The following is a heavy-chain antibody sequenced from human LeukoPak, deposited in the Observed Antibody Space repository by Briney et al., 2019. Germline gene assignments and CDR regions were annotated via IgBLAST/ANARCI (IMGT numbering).Heavy chain of an antibody. CDR1: GGSISSGGYY. J-gene: IGHJ5*02. Sequence: SETLPLTCTVSGGSISSGGYYWSWIRQPPGKGLEWIGYIYYSGSTNYNPSLKSRVTISVDTSKNQFSLKLSSVTAADTAVYYCARVSGQLVHNWFDPWGQGTLVTVSS. D-gene: IGHD6-13*01. CDR2: IYYSGST. V-gene: IGHV4-61*08. CDR3: ARVSGQLVHNWFDP.